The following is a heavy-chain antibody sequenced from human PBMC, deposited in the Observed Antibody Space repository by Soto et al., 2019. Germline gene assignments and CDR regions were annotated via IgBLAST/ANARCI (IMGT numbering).Heavy chain of an antibody. D-gene: IGHD4-17*01. CDR2: ISSNGGST. V-gene: IGHV3-64*01. J-gene: IGHJ6*02. CDR1: GFTFSRYA. Sequence: EVQLVESGGGLVQPGGSLRLSCAASGFTFSRYAMHWVRQAPGKGLEYVSTISSNGGSTYYANSVKGRFTISRDNSKNTLYVQMGTLRAEDMAVYYCAGAGDYGGDYYGMDVWCQGNTVTVSS. CDR3: AGAGDYGGDYYGMDV.